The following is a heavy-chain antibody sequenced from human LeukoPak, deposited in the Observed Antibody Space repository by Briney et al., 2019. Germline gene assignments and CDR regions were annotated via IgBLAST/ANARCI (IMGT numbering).Heavy chain of an antibody. D-gene: IGHD3-22*01. CDR2: IIPIFGTA. J-gene: IGHJ3*02. CDR1: GGTFSSYA. Sequence: GASVKVPCKASGGTFSSYAISWVRQAPGQGLEWMGGIIPIFGTANYAQKFQGRVTITADESTSTAYMELSSLRSEDTAVYYCASSHTPIAYYYDSSGYPDAFDIWGQGTMVTVSS. CDR3: ASSHTPIAYYYDSSGYPDAFDI. V-gene: IGHV1-69*13.